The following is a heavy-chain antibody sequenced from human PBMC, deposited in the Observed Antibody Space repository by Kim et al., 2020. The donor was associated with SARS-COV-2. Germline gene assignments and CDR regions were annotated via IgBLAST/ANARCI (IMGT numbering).Heavy chain of an antibody. Sequence: TNSPQKFAGRVTITRDTSASTVYMELSSLTSEDTAVYYCARSSGNYYFDNWGQGALVTVSS. V-gene: IGHV1-3*01. CDR3: ARSSGNYYFDN. CDR2: T. D-gene: IGHD1-26*01. J-gene: IGHJ4*02.